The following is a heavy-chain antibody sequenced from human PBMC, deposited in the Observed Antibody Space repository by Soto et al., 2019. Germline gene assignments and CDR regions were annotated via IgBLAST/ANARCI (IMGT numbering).Heavy chain of an antibody. D-gene: IGHD2-2*02. V-gene: IGHV1-8*01. CDR3: ARTCSSNSCYSFYGMDV. Sequence: ASVKVSCKASGYTFTSYDINWVRQATGQGLEWMGWMNPNSGNTGYAQKFQGRVTMTRNTSISTAYMELSSLRSEDTAVYYCARTCSSNSCYSFYGMDVWGQGTTVTVSS. CDR1: GYTFTSYD. J-gene: IGHJ6*02. CDR2: MNPNSGNT.